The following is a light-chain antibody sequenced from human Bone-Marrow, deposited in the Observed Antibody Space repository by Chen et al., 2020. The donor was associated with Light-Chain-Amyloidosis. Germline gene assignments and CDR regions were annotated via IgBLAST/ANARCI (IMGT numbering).Light chain of an antibody. CDR1: QIVSSSY. V-gene: IGKV3-20*01. CDR2: AAS. CDR3: QKYGSSPRFT. J-gene: IGKJ3*01. Sequence: EIVLTQSPGTLSLSPGERATLSCRASQIVSSSYLAWYQQKPGQAPRLLIYAASSRATGIPDRLSGSESGTDFTLTISRLEPEDFAVYYCQKYGSSPRFTFGPGTKVDIK.